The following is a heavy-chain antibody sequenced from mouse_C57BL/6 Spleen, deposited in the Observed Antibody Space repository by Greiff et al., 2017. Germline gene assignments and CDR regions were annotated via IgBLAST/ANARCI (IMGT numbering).Heavy chain of an antibody. D-gene: IGHD1-1*01. CDR3: ARSNHGSRYYFDY. J-gene: IGHJ2*01. Sequence: VQLQQSGAELARPGASVKLSCKASGYTFTSYGISWVKQRTGQGLEWIGEIYPRSGNTYYNEKFKGKATLTADKSSSTAYMELRSLTSEDSAVYFCARSNHGSRYYFDYWGQGTTLTVSS. V-gene: IGHV1-81*01. CDR1: GYTFTSYG. CDR2: IYPRSGNT.